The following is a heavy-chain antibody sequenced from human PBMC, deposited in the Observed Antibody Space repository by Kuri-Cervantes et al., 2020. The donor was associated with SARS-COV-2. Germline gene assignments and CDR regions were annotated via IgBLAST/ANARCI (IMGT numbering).Heavy chain of an antibody. D-gene: IGHD3-3*01. J-gene: IGHJ5*02. CDR3: ASSGRERDTIFGVVMLSGWFDP. V-gene: IGHV1-46*03. Sequence: ASVKVSCKASGYTFTSYYMHWVRQAPGQGLEWMEIINPSGGSTSYAQKFQGRVTMTRDTSTSTVYMELSSLRSEDTAVYYYASSGRERDTIFGVVMLSGWFDPWGQGTLVTVSS. CDR2: INPSGGST. CDR1: GYTFTSYY.